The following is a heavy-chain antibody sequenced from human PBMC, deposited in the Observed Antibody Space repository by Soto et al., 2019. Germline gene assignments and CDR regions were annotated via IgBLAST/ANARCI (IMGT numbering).Heavy chain of an antibody. J-gene: IGHJ4*02. CDR2: ISSDGRNE. Sequence: PGGSLRLSCAASGFTFTKYGMHWLRQTPGKGLEWVAVISSDGRNEYYADSVKGRFTISRGNSKNTLYLQMDSLRAEDTAVYYCAKAMFYDFWSSLDNWGQGTPVTVSS. CDR3: AKAMFYDFWSSLDN. V-gene: IGHV3-30*18. D-gene: IGHD3-3*01. CDR1: GFTFTKYG.